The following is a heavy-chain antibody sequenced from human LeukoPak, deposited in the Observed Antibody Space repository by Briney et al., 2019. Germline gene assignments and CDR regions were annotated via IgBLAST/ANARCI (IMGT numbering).Heavy chain of an antibody. Sequence: PSETLSLTCTVSGGSISSGSYYWRWLRQPAGTGLEWIGRIYTSGSTNYNPSLKSRVTISVDTSKNQFSLKLSSVTAADTAVYYCARDVKGYCSGGSCYRYYYYYYMDVWGKGTTVTVSS. CDR1: GGSISSGSYY. V-gene: IGHV4-61*02. CDR2: IYTSGST. CDR3: ARDVKGYCSGGSCYRYYYYYYMDV. D-gene: IGHD2-15*01. J-gene: IGHJ6*03.